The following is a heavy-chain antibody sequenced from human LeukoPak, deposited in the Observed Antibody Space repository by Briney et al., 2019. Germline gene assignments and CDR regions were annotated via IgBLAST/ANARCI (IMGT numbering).Heavy chain of an antibody. CDR2: IKSETDGGTT. CDR3: TTDRGDFWSGYYKADFDY. V-gene: IGHV3-15*01. D-gene: IGHD3-3*01. J-gene: IGHJ4*02. CDR1: GFTFSNAW. Sequence: GGSLRLSCAASGFTFSNAWMTWVRQAPGKGLEWVGRIKSETDGGTTDYAAPVKGRFTISRDDSKNTLYLQMNSLKTEDTAVYYCTTDRGDFWSGYYKADFDYWGQGTLVTVSS.